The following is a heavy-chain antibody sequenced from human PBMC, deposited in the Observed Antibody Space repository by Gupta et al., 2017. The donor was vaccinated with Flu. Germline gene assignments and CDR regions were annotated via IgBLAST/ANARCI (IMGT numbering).Heavy chain of an antibody. CDR2: MSSSATIR. D-gene: IGHD6-6*01. Sequence: EVQLVESGGGLVQPGGSLRLSCAASGFTFSSFEMSWVRQAPGKGLEWVSYMSSSATIRHDADSVKGRFTISRDNAKNSLDLQMNSLRGEDTAVYYCARGPSGGHGSSSGVFDNWGQGILVTVSA. J-gene: IGHJ4*02. CDR3: ARGPSGGHGSSSGVFDN. V-gene: IGHV3-48*03. CDR1: GFTFSSFE.